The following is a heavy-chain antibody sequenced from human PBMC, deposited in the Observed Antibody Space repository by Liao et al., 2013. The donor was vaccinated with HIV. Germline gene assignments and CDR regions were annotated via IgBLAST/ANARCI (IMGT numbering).Heavy chain of an antibody. CDR3: ARGGSPYYHLRGFFDY. V-gene: IGHV4-59*02. Sequence: QVQLQESGPGLVKPSETLSLTCTVSGGSVTSYYWTWIRQPPGKGLEWIAYIYHTGSTNTNPSLKSRVTISGDTSKNQFSLNLRSLTAADTAVYYCARGGSPYYHLRGFFDYWGQGTLVTVSS. CDR2: IYHTGST. J-gene: IGHJ4*02. CDR1: GGSVTSYY. D-gene: IGHD3-16*01.